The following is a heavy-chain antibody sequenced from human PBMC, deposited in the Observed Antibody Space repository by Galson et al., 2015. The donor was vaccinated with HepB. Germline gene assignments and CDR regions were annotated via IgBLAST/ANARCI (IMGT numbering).Heavy chain of an antibody. CDR1: GFTFSSYA. J-gene: IGHJ6*02. CDR2: ISYDGSNK. D-gene: IGHD1-26*01. V-gene: IGHV3-30-3*01. Sequence: SLRLSCAASGFTFSSYAMHWVRQAPGKGLEWVAVISYDGSNKYYADSVKGRFTISRDNSKNTLYLQMNSLRAEDTAVYYCARDRVGGTARGMDVWGQGTTVTVSS. CDR3: ARDRVGGTARGMDV.